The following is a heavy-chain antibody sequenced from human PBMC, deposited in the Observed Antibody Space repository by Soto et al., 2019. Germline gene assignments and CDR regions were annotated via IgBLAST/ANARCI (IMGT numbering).Heavy chain of an antibody. CDR1: GASLSGYY. CDR3: ARGQEGVVATH. J-gene: IGHJ4*02. D-gene: IGHD5-12*01. CDR2: VKDGGHT. V-gene: IGHV4-34*01. Sequence: QVQLQQWGAGLLKPSETLSLNCAVNGASLSGYYWSWIRQPPGKGLEWIGEVKDGGHTNYSPSLRGRVTISSDTSNTQFSLRLNSVTAADTGVYYCARGQEGVVATHWDQGSLVTVSS.